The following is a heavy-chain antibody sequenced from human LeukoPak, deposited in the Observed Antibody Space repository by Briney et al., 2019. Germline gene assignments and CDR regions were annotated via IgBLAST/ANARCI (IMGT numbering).Heavy chain of an antibody. Sequence: PSETLSLTCAVYGGSFSGYYWSWIRQPPGKGLEWIGKINHSGSTNYNPSRKSRVTISVDTSKNQSSLKVSSVTAADTAVYYCARDKIDGINFDYWGQGTLITVSA. CDR2: INHSGST. CDR1: GGSFSGYY. J-gene: IGHJ4*02. V-gene: IGHV4-34*01. CDR3: ARDKIDGINFDY. D-gene: IGHD2/OR15-2a*01.